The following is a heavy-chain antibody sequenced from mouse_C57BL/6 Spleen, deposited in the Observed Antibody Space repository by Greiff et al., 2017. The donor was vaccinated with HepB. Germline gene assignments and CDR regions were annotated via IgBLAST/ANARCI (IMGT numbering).Heavy chain of an antibody. D-gene: IGHD1-1*02. V-gene: IGHV1-18*01. CDR1: GYTFTDYN. CDR2: INPNNGGT. Sequence: VQLQQSGPELVKPGASVEIPCKASGYTFTDYNMDWVKQSHGKSLEWIGDINPNNGGTIYNQKFKGKATLTVDKSSSTAYMELRSLTSEDTAVYYCARLWSLYYAMDYWGQGTSVTVSS. CDR3: ARLWSLYYAMDY. J-gene: IGHJ4*01.